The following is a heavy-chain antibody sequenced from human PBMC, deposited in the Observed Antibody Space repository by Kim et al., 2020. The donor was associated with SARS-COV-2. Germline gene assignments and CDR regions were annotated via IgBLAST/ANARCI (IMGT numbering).Heavy chain of an antibody. CDR2: IIPIFGTA. CDR1: GGTFSSYA. CDR3: ARVDEMATINYFDY. D-gene: IGHD5-12*01. J-gene: IGHJ4*02. V-gene: IGHV1-69*13. Sequence: SVKVSCKASGGTFSSYAISWVRQAPGQGLEWMGGIIPIFGTANYAQKFQGRVTITADESTSTAYMELSSLRSEDTAVYYCARVDEMATINYFDYWGQGTLVTVSS.